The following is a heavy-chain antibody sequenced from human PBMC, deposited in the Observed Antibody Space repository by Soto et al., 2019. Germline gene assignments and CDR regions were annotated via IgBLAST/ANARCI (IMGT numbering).Heavy chain of an antibody. Sequence: DVQLLESGGDLVQPGGSLRLSCAASRFTFSIYAMSWVRQAPGKGLEWVSSISGSGEMTHYAESVKGRFTISRDNSKNTLYLQMESLRAEDTALYYCARSEMTYNWNDWGQGTLVTVSS. CDR3: ARSEMTYNWND. J-gene: IGHJ4*02. CDR1: RFTFSIYA. V-gene: IGHV3-23*01. D-gene: IGHD1-1*01. CDR2: ISGSGEMT.